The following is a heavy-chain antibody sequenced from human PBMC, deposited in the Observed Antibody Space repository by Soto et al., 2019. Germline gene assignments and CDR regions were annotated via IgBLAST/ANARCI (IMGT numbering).Heavy chain of an antibody. Sequence: SKPPGKGLEWIGEVYRTGSTNYNPSLESRLTISVDKSKNQFSLKLTSVTAADAAVYYCPAARAILAAVAIFACWRQGT. D-gene: IGHD6-13*01. CDR3: PAARAILAAVAIFAC. CDR2: VYRTGST. J-gene: IGHJ4*02. V-gene: IGHV4-4*02.